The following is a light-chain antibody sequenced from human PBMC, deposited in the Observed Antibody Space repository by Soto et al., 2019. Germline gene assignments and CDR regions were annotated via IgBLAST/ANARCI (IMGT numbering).Light chain of an antibody. CDR3: QQCYSTPT. CDR1: QSISNY. J-gene: IGKJ1*01. Sequence: DIQMTQSPSSLSASVGDRVTITCRASQSISNYLSWYQQKPGKVPNLLIYAAFSLHSGVPSRFSGSGSGTDFTLTISSLQPEDFATYYCQQCYSTPTFGQATNVEIK. CDR2: AAF. V-gene: IGKV1-39*01.